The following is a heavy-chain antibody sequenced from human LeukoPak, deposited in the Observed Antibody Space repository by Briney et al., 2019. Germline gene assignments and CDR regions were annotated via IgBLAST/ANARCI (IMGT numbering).Heavy chain of an antibody. J-gene: IGHJ4*02. V-gene: IGHV3-30*18. CDR3: AKDADYDILTGYDYFDY. Sequence: GGSLRLSCAASGFTFSSYGMHWVRQAPGKGLEWVAVISYDGSNKYYADSVKGRFTISRDNSKNTLYLQMNSLRAEDTAVYYCAKDADYDILTGYDYFDYWGQGTLVTVSS. CDR2: ISYDGSNK. CDR1: GFTFSSYG. D-gene: IGHD3-9*01.